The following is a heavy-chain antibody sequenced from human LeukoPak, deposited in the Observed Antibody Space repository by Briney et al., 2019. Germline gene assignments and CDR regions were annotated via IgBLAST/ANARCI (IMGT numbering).Heavy chain of an antibody. J-gene: IGHJ5*02. V-gene: IGHV1-69*05. CDR2: IIPIFGTA. D-gene: IGHD2-2*01. Sequence: SVKVSCKASGGTFSSYAISWVRQAPGQGLEWMGRIIPIFGTANYAQKFQGRVTITTDESTSTAYMELSSLRSEDTTVYYCARDHCSSTSCYPWGQGTLVTVSS. CDR3: ARDHCSSTSCYP. CDR1: GGTFSSYA.